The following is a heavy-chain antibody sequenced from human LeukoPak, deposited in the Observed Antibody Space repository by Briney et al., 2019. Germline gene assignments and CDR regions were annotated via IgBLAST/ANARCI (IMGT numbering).Heavy chain of an antibody. J-gene: IGHJ5*02. CDR1: EFTFSNYA. V-gene: IGHV3-23*01. D-gene: IGHD1-14*01. Sequence: GGSLRLSCAASEFTFSNYAMNWVRQAPGKGLGWVSGISGCGGSTYYADSVKGRFTISRDNSKNTLYLQMDSLRAEDTALYYCAKGSGINHYHWIDPWGQGTLVIVSS. CDR2: ISGCGGST. CDR3: AKGSGINHYHWIDP.